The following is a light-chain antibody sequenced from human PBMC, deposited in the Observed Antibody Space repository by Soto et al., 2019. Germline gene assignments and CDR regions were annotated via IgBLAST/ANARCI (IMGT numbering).Light chain of an antibody. CDR2: EVS. CDR3: RSYAGSNNVV. CDR1: SSDVGGYNY. V-gene: IGLV2-8*01. Sequence: QSVLTQPPSASGSPGQSVTISCTGTSSDVGGYNYVSWYQQHPGKAPKLMIYEVSKRPSGVPDRFSGSKSGNMASLTVSGLQAEDEADYYCRSYAGSNNVVFGGGTKLTVL. J-gene: IGLJ2*01.